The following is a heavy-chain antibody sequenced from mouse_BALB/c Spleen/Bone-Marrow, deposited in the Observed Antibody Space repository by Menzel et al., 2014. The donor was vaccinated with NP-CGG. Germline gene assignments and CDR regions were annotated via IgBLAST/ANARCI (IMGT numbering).Heavy chain of an antibody. V-gene: IGHV1-67*01. CDR1: GDTFTAYA. D-gene: IGHD1-1*01. CDR3: ARNFYGSSYFDY. J-gene: IGHJ2*01. Sequence: QVQLQQSGPELVRPGVSVKLSCKGSGDTFTAYAMHWVKQSHAKSLEWIGLISTYSGNTHYNQNFKGKATMTVDKSSSPAYMELDRLTSEDSAIYYCARNFYGSSYFDYWRQGTPLTVSS. CDR2: ISTYSGNT.